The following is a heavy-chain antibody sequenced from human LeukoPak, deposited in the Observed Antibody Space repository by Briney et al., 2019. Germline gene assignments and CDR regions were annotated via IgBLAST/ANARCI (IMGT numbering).Heavy chain of an antibody. J-gene: IGHJ4*02. CDR3: ARGYYDSSGSYSLALFEY. CDR1: GGSISSSDYY. V-gene: IGHV4-39*07. D-gene: IGHD3-22*01. Sequence: SETLSLTCTVSGGSISSSDYYGAWIRQPPGKGLEWIGSIYYSGNTYYHPSLKSRVTMSEDTSKNQFSLKLTSVTAADTAVYYCARGYYDSSGSYSLALFEYWGQGILVTVSS. CDR2: IYYSGNT.